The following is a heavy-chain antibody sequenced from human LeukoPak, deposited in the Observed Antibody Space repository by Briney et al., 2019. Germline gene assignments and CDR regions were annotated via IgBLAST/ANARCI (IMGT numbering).Heavy chain of an antibody. Sequence: ASVTVSCKASGYTFTGYYMHWVRQAPGQGLEWMGWINPNSGGTNYAQKFQGRVTMTRDTSISTAYMELSRLRSDDTAVYYCARDRPYCSSTSCPSDMDVWGKGTTVTVSS. CDR1: GYTFTGYY. D-gene: IGHD2-2*01. CDR3: ARDRPYCSSTSCPSDMDV. V-gene: IGHV1-2*02. CDR2: INPNSGGT. J-gene: IGHJ6*03.